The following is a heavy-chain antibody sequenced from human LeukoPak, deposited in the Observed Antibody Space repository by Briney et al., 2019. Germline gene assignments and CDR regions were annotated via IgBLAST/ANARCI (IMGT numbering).Heavy chain of an antibody. Sequence: ASVKVSCKASGYTFTSYGISWVRQAPGQGLEWMGWISAYNGNTNYAQKLQGRVTMTTDTSTSTAYMELRSLRSDDTAVYYCAXXXXGQEXXXGELLSPWFDPWGQGTLVTVSS. J-gene: IGHJ5*02. V-gene: IGHV1-18*01. D-gene: IGHD3-10*01. CDR1: GYTFTSYG. CDR3: AXXXXGQEXXXGELLSPWFDP. CDR2: ISAYNGNT.